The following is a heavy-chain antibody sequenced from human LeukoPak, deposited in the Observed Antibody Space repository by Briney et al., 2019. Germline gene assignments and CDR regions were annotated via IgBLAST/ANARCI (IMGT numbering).Heavy chain of an antibody. V-gene: IGHV3-21*01. Sequence: GGSLRLSCAASGFTLSSYSMNWARPATGKGLEWVSSISSSSSYIYYADSVKGRFTISRDNAKTSLYLQMNSLGAEDTAVYYCARDRSEGILWFGELFGYYYYMDVWGKGTTVTVSS. J-gene: IGHJ6*03. CDR1: GFTLSSYS. CDR3: ARDRSEGILWFGELFGYYYYMDV. CDR2: ISSSSSYI. D-gene: IGHD3-10*01.